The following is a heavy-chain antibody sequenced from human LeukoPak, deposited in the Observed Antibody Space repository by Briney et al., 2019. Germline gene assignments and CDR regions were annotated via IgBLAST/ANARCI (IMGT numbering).Heavy chain of an antibody. CDR2: INPNSGGT. J-gene: IGHJ6*03. D-gene: IGHD6-25*01. CDR3: ASPAASLASRYYYYYMDV. V-gene: IGHV1-2*02. Sequence: ASVKVSCKASGYTFTGYYMHWVRQAPGQGLEWMGWINPNSGGTNYAQKFQGRVTMTRDTSISTAYMELSRLRSDGTAVYYCASPAASLASRYYYYYMDVWGKGTTVTVSS. CDR1: GYTFTGYY.